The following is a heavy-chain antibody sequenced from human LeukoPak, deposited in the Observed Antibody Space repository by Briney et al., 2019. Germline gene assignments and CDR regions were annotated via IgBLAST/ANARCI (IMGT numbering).Heavy chain of an antibody. D-gene: IGHD5-18*01. CDR3: ARDVRSSYGYLFDY. Sequence: ASVKVSCKASGYTFTSYYMHWVRQAPGQGLEWMGWISAYNGNTNYAQKLQGRVTMTTDTSTSTAYMELRSLRSDDTAVYYCARDVRSSYGYLFDYWGQGTLVTVSS. CDR2: ISAYNGNT. J-gene: IGHJ4*02. V-gene: IGHV1-18*04. CDR1: GYTFTSYY.